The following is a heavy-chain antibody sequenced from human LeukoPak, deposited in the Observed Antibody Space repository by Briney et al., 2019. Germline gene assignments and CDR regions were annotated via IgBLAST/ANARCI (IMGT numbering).Heavy chain of an antibody. Sequence: SETLSLTCTVSGGSISTSSYYWGWIRQPPGKGLEWIGSIYYSGSTYYNPSLKSRVAISVDTSKSQFSLKLTSVTAADTAVYYCARLALNYYGIFYWGQGTLVTVSA. CDR3: ARLALNYYGIFY. CDR2: IYYSGST. CDR1: GGSISTSSYY. J-gene: IGHJ4*02. D-gene: IGHD3-10*01. V-gene: IGHV4-39*01.